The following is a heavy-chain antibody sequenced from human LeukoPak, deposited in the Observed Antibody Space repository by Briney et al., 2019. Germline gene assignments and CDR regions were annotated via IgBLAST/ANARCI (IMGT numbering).Heavy chain of an antibody. V-gene: IGHV4-59*01. CDR2: IFYSGTT. J-gene: IGHJ5*02. D-gene: IGHD3-22*01. Sequence: SDTLSLTCTVSGGSISTYYWNWIRQPPGKGLEWIGYIFYSGTTNYNPSLKSRVSMSVDTSKNQFSLKLSSVTAADTAVYYCASLGYYYDSSGYVITWGQGTLVTVSS. CDR1: GGSISTYY. CDR3: ASLGYYYDSSGYVIT.